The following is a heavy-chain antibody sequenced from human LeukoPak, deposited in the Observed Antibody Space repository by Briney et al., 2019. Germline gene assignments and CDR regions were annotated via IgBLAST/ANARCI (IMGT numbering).Heavy chain of an antibody. J-gene: IGHJ4*02. D-gene: IGHD5-12*01. Sequence: GSLRLSCAASGFTFTTYRMHWVRQAPGEGLVWVSRITPDGTETAYADSVKGRFTISRDNAKNTLYLQMNSLRAEDTAVYYCLRGYSATYRADYWGQGTLVTVSS. CDR3: LRGYSATYRADY. CDR1: GFTFTTYR. CDR2: ITPDGTET. V-gene: IGHV3-74*01.